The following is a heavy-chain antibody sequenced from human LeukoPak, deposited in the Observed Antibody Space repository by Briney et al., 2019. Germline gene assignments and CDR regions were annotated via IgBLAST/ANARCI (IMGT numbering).Heavy chain of an antibody. CDR2: ISYSGANT. D-gene: IGHD1-26*01. V-gene: IGHV3-23*01. Sequence: GGSLRLSCAASGFTLINHAMSWVRQVPGKGLEWVSAISYSGANTYFADSVKRRFTISRDNSKNTLYLQMNSLRAEDTAVYYCASPKGGRYHEGFDYWGQGTLVSVSS. CDR3: ASPKGGRYHEGFDY. J-gene: IGHJ4*02. CDR1: GFTLINHA.